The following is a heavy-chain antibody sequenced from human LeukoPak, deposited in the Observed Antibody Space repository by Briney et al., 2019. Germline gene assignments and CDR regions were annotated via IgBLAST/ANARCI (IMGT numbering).Heavy chain of an antibody. V-gene: IGHV1-2*02. CDR3: ARGSGYCSSTGCYGVNWFDP. D-gene: IGHD2-2*03. CDR1: GYTFTGYY. CDR2: INPNSGGT. Sequence: GASVKVSCKASGYTFTGYYMHWVRQAPGQGLEWMGWINPNSGGTNYAQKFQGRVTMTRDTSISTAYMELSRLRSDDTAVYYCARGSGYCSSTGCYGVNWFDPWGQGTLVTVSS. J-gene: IGHJ5*02.